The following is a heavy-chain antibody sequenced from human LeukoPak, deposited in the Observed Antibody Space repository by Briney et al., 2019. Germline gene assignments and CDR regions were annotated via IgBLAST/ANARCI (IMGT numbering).Heavy chain of an antibody. CDR3: ARDVAYCSSTSCYTGKGVRDFYYYYYMDV. D-gene: IGHD2-2*02. CDR1: GGSISSYY. V-gene: IGHV4-4*07. J-gene: IGHJ6*03. Sequence: SETLSLTCTVSGGSISSYYWSWIRQPAGKGLEWIGRIYTSGSTNYNPSLKSRVTMSVDTSKNQFSLKLSSVTAADTAVYYCARDVAYCSSTSCYTGKGVRDFYYYYYMDVWGKGTTVTVSS. CDR2: IYTSGST.